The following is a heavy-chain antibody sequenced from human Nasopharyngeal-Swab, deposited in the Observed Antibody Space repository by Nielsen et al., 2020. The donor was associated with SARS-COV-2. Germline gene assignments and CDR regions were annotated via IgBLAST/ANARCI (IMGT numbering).Heavy chain of an antibody. D-gene: IGHD6-13*01. CDR1: GFTFSSSW. V-gene: IGHV3-74*01. CDR3: AISAYSSSWYYYYYYGMDV. Sequence: GESLKISCAGSGFTFSSSWLHWVRQAPGEGLVWVARLNGDATTVDYADSVKGRFTISRDNAKNTLYLQMNSLRAEDTAVYYCAISAYSSSWYYYYYYGMDVWGQGTTVTVSS. CDR2: LNGDATTV. J-gene: IGHJ6*02.